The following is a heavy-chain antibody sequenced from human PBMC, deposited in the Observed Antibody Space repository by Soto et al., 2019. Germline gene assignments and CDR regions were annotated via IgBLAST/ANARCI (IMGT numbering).Heavy chain of an antibody. Sequence: ASVKVSCKASGYTFTGYYMHWVRQAPGQGLEWMGWINPNSGGTNYAQKFQGRVTMTRDTSISTAYMELSRLRSDDTALYYCAIESGSSYYFDYWGQGTLVTVSS. CDR3: AIESGSSYYFDY. V-gene: IGHV1-2*02. D-gene: IGHD1-26*01. CDR1: GYTFTGYY. J-gene: IGHJ4*02. CDR2: INPNSGGT.